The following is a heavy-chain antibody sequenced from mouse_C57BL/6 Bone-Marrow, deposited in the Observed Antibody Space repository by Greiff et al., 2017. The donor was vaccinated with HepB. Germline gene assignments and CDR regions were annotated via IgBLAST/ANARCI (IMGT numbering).Heavy chain of an antibody. D-gene: IGHD2-1*01. Sequence: QVQLQQSGPELVKPGASVKISCKASGYAFSSSWMNWVKQRPGKGLEWIGRIYPGDGDTNYNGKFKGKATLTADKSSSTAYMQLSSLTSEDSAVYFCATYGKQSYYFDYWGQGTTLTVSS. J-gene: IGHJ2*01. V-gene: IGHV1-82*01. CDR3: ATYGKQSYYFDY. CDR2: IYPGDGDT. CDR1: GYAFSSSW.